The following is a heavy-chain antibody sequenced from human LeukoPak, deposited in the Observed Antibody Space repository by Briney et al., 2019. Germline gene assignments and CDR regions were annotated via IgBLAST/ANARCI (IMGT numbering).Heavy chain of an antibody. D-gene: IGHD1-26*01. J-gene: IGHJ4*02. Sequence: ASVKVSCKASGYTFTSYYMHWVRQAPGQGLEWMGIVNPSGGSASYAQKFQGRVTMTRDTSTSTVYMELSSLRSEDTAVYYCARVSGIVGATTDYWGQGTLVTVSS. CDR3: ARVSGIVGATTDY. CDR2: VNPSGGSA. V-gene: IGHV1-46*01. CDR1: GYTFTSYY.